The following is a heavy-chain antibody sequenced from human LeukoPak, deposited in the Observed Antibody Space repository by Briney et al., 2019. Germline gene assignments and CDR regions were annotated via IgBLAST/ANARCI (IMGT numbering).Heavy chain of an antibody. Sequence: GASVKVSCKASGYSFTGFYLHWVRQAPGQGLEWMGWIIPNSGGTIYAQKFQGRVTMTRDTSISTAYMELSRLRSDDTAVYYCARVLGGDCSSTSCYGRNYYYYYMDVWGKGTTVTVSS. CDR2: IIPNSGGT. D-gene: IGHD2-2*01. CDR3: ARVLGGDCSSTSCYGRNYYYYYMDV. J-gene: IGHJ6*03. CDR1: GYSFTGFY. V-gene: IGHV1-2*02.